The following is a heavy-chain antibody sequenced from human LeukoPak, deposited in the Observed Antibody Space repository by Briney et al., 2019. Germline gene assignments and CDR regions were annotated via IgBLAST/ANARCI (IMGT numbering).Heavy chain of an antibody. CDR2: ISAYNGNT. D-gene: IGHD3-22*01. J-gene: IGHJ4*02. V-gene: IGHV1-18*01. CDR3: ARGGGFSYYYDGSGYPDY. Sequence: ASVKVSCKASGYTFTDYGITWVRQAPGQGLEWMGWISAYNGNTNYAQKLQGRVTMTTDTSTSTAYMELKSLRSDDTAVYYCARGGGFSYYYDGSGYPDYWGQGTLVIVSS. CDR1: GYTFTDYG.